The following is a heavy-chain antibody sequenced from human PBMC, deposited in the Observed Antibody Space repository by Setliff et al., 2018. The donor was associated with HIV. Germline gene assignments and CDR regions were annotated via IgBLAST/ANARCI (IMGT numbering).Heavy chain of an antibody. CDR2: VDPADGET. CDR1: GYTFTDYY. CDR3: ATSRYCSGGSCPGDF. V-gene: IGHV1-69-2*01. Sequence: RASVKVSCKASGYTFTDYYMHWVQQAPGKGLEWMGRVDPADGETRYAEKFQGRVIIIADTSTHTAYMELSSLRSEDTAIYYCATSRYCSGGSCPGDFWGHGTLVTVSS. D-gene: IGHD2-15*01. J-gene: IGHJ4*01.